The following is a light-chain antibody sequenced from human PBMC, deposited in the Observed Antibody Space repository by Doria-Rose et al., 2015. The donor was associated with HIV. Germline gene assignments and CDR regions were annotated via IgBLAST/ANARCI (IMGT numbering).Light chain of an antibody. CDR3: QQYGTSRGT. J-gene: IGKJ5*01. CDR1: QRVKSSY. V-gene: IGKV3-20*01. Sequence: TQSPGTLSLSPGERATLSCRASQRVKSSYLTWYQQKPGQAPRLLIYDASTRATGIPDRFSGSGSGADFTLTISRLEPEDVAVYYCQQYGTSRGTFGQGTRLEIK. CDR2: DAS.